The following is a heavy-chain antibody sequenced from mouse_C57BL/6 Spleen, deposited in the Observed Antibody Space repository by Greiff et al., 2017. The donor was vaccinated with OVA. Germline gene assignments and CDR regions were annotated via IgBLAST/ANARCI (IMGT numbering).Heavy chain of an antibody. D-gene: IGHD2-5*01. J-gene: IGHJ2*01. CDR2: ISGGGGNT. CDR1: GFTFSSYT. Sequence: EVKLMESGGGLVKPGGSLKLSCAASGFTFSSYTMSWVRQTPEKRLEWVATISGGGGNTYYPDSVKGRFTISRDNAKNTLYLQMSSLRSEDTALYYCARQAYYSNYGDYWGQGTTLTVSS. CDR3: ARQAYYSNYGDY. V-gene: IGHV5-9*01.